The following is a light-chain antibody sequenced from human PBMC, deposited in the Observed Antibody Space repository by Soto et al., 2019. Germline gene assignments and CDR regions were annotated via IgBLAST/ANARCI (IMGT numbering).Light chain of an antibody. Sequence: QSVLTQPPSVSEAPGQRVTISCTGSSSNIGATYDVQWYQQLPGTAPKLLIYGNSNRPSGVPDRFSGSKSGTSASLAITGLQADDEADYYCQSYDSSLSAHYVFGTGTK. CDR2: GNS. V-gene: IGLV1-40*01. CDR1: SSNIGATYD. J-gene: IGLJ1*01. CDR3: QSYDSSLSAHYV.